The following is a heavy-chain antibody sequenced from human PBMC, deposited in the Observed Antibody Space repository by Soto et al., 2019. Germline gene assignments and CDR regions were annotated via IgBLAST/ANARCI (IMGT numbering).Heavy chain of an antibody. D-gene: IGHD6-6*01. CDR1: GGTFSSYA. V-gene: IGHV1-69*06. CDR3: ARGIAARSYYYYGMDV. CDR2: IIPIFGTA. J-gene: IGHJ6*01. Sequence: GGSVKVYFKAYGGTFSSYAISLVRQAPGQGLEWMGGIIPIFGTANYAQKFQGRVTITADKSTSTAYMELSSLRSEDTAVYYCARGIAARSYYYYGMDVWGQGTPVTVSS.